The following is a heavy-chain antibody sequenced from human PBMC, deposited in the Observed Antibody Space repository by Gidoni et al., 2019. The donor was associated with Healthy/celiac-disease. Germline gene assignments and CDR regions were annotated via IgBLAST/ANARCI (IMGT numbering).Heavy chain of an antibody. J-gene: IGHJ5*02. CDR1: GFTVSSNY. CDR3: ARGGYGDRFDP. V-gene: IGHV3-66*01. CDR2: IYSGGTT. D-gene: IGHD4-17*01. Sequence: EVQLVESGGGLVQPGGSLRLSCAASGFTVSSNYMSWVRQAPGKGLEWVSVIYSGGTTYYADSVKGRFTISRDNSKNTLYLQMNSLRAEDMAVYYCARGGYGDRFDPWGQGTLVTVSS.